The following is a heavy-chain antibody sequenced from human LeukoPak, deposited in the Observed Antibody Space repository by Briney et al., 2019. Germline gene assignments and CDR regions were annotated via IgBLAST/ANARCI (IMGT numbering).Heavy chain of an antibody. D-gene: IGHD3-22*01. J-gene: IGHJ4*02. V-gene: IGHV3-48*01. CDR3: ARDIYYDSSGYYGSVY. CDR1: GFTFSSYS. CDR2: ISSSSSTI. Sequence: GGSLRLSCAASGFTFSSYSMNWVRQAPGKGLEWVSYISSSSSTIYYADSVKGRFTISRDNTRNSLYLQMNSLRAEDTAVYYCARDIYYDSSGYYGSVYWGQGTLVTVSS.